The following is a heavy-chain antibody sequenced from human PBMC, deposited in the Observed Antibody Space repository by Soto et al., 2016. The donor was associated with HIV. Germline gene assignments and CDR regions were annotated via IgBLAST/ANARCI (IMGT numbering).Heavy chain of an antibody. J-gene: IGHJ4*02. V-gene: IGHV3-11*05. CDR3: ARVLRFFGELSTEYYFDF. CDR2: ISDSTNYI. CDR1: GFTFSDNY. Sequence: QVHLVESGGGLVKPGGSLRLSCGASGFTFSDNYMSWVRQAPGRGLEWVSYISDSTNYIDYAESVKGRFTISRDNAKNSLYLQMNSLRAEDTALYYCARVLRFFGELSTEYYFDFWGQGTLVTVSS. D-gene: IGHD3-10*01.